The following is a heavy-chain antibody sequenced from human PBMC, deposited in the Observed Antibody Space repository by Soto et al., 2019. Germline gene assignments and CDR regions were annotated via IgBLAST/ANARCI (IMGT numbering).Heavy chain of an antibody. J-gene: IGHJ4*02. CDR2: MTTSTNYI. Sequence: GGSLRLSCAASGFTFSAYSMNWVRQAPGRGLEWVSSMTTSTNYIYYADSVKGRFTISRDNTKNSMYLQMNSLRADDTSVYYCARSDILTGYSYRYFDYWSQGTLVTVSS. CDR1: GFTFSAYS. D-gene: IGHD3-9*01. CDR3: ARSDILTGYSYRYFDY. V-gene: IGHV3-21*01.